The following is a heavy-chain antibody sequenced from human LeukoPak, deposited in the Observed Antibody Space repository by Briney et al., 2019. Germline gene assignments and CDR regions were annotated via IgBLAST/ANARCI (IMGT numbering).Heavy chain of an antibody. D-gene: IGHD4-17*01. V-gene: IGHV3-11*04. J-gene: IGHJ4*02. Sequence: PGGSLRLSCAASGFTFIDYYISWIRQTPGRGLEWVSYVSSTGASISYADAVKGRFTIPRDNAKNLVYLQMNSLRVEDTAVYYCTRDHDYGDYDFWGQGIVVTVSS. CDR1: GFTFIDYY. CDR3: TRDHDYGDYDF. CDR2: VSSTGASI.